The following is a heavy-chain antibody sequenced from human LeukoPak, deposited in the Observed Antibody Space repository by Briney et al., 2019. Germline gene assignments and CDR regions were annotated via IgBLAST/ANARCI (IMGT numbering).Heavy chain of an antibody. J-gene: IGHJ4*02. D-gene: IGHD6-19*01. CDR2: ISSSSSYI. CDR1: GFTFSSYS. V-gene: IGHV3-21*01. CDR3: ARDRYSSGWYDY. Sequence: GGSLRLSCAASGFTFSSYSMNWVRQAPGKGLEWVSSISSSSSYIYYADSVKGRFTISRDNAKNSLYLQMNSLRAEDAAVYYCARDRYSSGWYDYWGQGTLVTVSS.